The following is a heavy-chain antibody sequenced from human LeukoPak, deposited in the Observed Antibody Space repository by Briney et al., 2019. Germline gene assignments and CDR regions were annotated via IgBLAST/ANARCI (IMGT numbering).Heavy chain of an antibody. V-gene: IGHV4-4*07. CDR2: ISSSGNT. CDR1: GGSTSSYY. J-gene: IGHJ4*02. D-gene: IGHD6-19*01. Sequence: SETLSLTCTVSGGSTSSYYWSWIRQPAGKALEWIGRISSSGNTHYNPSLKSRVTMSVDTSKNQFSLRLSSVTAADTAIYYCARAVAGTADFDFWGQGTLVTVSS. CDR3: ARAVAGTADFDF.